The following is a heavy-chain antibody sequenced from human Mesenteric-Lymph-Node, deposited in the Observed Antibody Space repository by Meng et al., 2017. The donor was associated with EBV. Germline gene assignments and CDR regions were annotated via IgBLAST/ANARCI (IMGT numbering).Heavy chain of an antibody. D-gene: IGHD1-26*01. CDR3: ARRPYSWNFDF. CDR2: IYWDDGK. Sequence: QITLKESGPTLVKPTQTLTLTCTFSGFSLSTSGVGVGWIRQPPGKALEWLALIYWDDGKRYSPSLKSRLTITKDTSKNQVVLTMTNMDPVDTATYYCARRPYSWNFDFWGQGTLVTVSS. J-gene: IGHJ4*02. V-gene: IGHV2-5*02. CDR1: GFSLSTSGVG.